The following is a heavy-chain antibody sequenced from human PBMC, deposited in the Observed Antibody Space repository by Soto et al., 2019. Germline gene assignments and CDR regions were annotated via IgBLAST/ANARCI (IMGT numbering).Heavy chain of an antibody. D-gene: IGHD3-16*02. V-gene: IGHV3-11*01. CDR3: ARGPYDYVWGSDPPHFDY. J-gene: IGHJ4*02. CDR2: ISSSGSTI. CDR1: GFPVSSNY. Sequence: GGSLRLSCAASGFPVSSNYMSWIRQAPGKGLEWVSYISSSGSTIYYADSVKGRFTISRDNAKNSLYLQMNSLRAEDTAVYYCARGPYDYVWGSDPPHFDYWGQGTLVTVSS.